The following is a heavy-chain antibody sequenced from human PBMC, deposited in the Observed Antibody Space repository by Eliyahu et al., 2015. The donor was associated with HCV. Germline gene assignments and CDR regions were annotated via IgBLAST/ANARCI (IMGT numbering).Heavy chain of an antibody. J-gene: IGHJ2*01. CDR1: GFTFSSYA. V-gene: IGHV3-23*01. Sequence: EVQLLESGGGLVQPGGSLRLSCAASGFTFSSYAMSWVRQAPGKGLEWVSTISGSGGSTYYADSVKGRFTISRDNSKNTLSLQMNSLRAEDTAVYFCAKCSSHGDYGYWYFDLWGRGTLVTVSS. CDR2: ISGSGGST. CDR3: AKCSSHGDYGYWYFDL. D-gene: IGHD4-17*01.